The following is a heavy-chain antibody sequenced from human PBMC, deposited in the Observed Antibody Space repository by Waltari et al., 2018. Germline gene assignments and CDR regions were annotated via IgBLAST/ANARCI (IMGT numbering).Heavy chain of an antibody. CDR3: AGRRPYSNAWYFQF. CDR2: VSYDSRTT. Sequence: QVQLVDTGGALVQLGGSLRPSCTASAVTISGYALHWDRQAPGKGLEWVACVSYDSRTTYYADSVKGRLPTSRDNSQKTVALEMSSLGSDDMAMYYCAGRRPYSNAWYFQFWGQGTRVSVSS. J-gene: IGHJ1*01. D-gene: IGHD6-13*01. CDR1: AVTISGYA. V-gene: IGHV3-30*08.